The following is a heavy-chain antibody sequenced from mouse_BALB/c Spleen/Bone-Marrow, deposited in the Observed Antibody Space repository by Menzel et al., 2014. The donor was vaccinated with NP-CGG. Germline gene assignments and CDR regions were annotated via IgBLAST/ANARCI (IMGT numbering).Heavy chain of an antibody. CDR2: INPSNGRT. CDR1: DYTFTSYW. V-gene: IGHV1S81*02. Sequence: VQLQQSGAELVKPGASVKLSCKASDYTFTSYWMHWVKQRPGQGLEWIGEINPSNGRTNYNEKFKSKATLTVDKSSSTAYMQLSSLTSEDSAVYYCARWGFDYWGQGTTLTVSS. J-gene: IGHJ2*01. CDR3: ARWGFDY.